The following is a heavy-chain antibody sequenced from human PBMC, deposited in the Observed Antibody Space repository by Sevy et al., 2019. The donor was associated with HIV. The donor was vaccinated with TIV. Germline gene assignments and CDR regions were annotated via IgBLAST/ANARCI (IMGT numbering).Heavy chain of an antibody. V-gene: IGHV3-72*01. Sequence: GGSLRLSCAASGFTFSDYYMHWVRQAPGKGLEWVGRIGNKANSYTTESAACVKGRFTISRDDSKNSLYLQMHSLKTDDTAVYYCARVMRRILWWSLDSWGQGTLVTVSS. CDR3: ARVMRRILWWSLDS. CDR2: IGNKANSYTT. D-gene: IGHD2-21*01. J-gene: IGHJ4*02. CDR1: GFTFSDYY.